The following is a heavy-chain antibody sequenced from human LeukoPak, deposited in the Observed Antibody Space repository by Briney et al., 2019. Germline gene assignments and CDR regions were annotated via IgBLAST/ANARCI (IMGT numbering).Heavy chain of an antibody. V-gene: IGHV1-46*01. CDR2: INPSGGST. CDR3: ARDETKEYSGSWGVLHY. Sequence: ASVKVSCKASGYTFTSYYMHWVRQAPGQGLEWMGIINPSGGSTSYAQKFQGRVTMTRDTSTSTVYMELSSLRSEDTAVYYCARDETKEYSGSWGVLHYWGQGTLVTVSS. CDR1: GYTFTSYY. J-gene: IGHJ4*02. D-gene: IGHD1-26*01.